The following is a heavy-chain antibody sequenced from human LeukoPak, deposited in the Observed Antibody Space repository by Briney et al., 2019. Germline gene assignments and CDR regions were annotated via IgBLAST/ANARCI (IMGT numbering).Heavy chain of an antibody. J-gene: IGHJ4*02. CDR2: VGGSSRTI. CDR3: ARGRLDN. CDR1: GFTFSNYG. V-gene: IGHV3-48*04. Sequence: GGSLRLSCAASGFTFSNYGMNWVRQAPGKGLEWVSYVGGSSRTINHADSVKGRFTISRDNAKNSLYLQMNSLRAEDTAVYYCARGRLDNWGQGTLVTVSS.